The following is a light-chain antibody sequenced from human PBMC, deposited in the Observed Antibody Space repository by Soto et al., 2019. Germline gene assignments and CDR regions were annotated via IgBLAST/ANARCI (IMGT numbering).Light chain of an antibody. CDR2: EVS. J-gene: IGLJ1*01. V-gene: IGLV2-14*01. CDR1: SSDVGGYNY. CDR3: SSYTSSSTPYV. Sequence: QSALTQPASVSGSPGQSITISCTGTSSDVGGYNYVSWYQQHPGKAPKPMISEVSNRPSGVSNRFSGSKSGNTASLTISGLQAEDEADYYCSSYTSSSTPYVFGTGTKVTVL.